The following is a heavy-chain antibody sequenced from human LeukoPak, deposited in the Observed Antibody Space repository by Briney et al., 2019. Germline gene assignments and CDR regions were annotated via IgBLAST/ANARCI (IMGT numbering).Heavy chain of an antibody. V-gene: IGHV4-61*02. CDR2: IYTSGST. CDR3: ARAWPPSDYEDYYYYYMDV. D-gene: IGHD5-12*01. CDR1: GGSISSGSYY. Sequence: SETLSLTCTVSGGSISSGSYYWSWIRQPAGKGLEWIGRIYTSGSTNYNPSLKSRVTISVDTSKNQFSLKLSSVTAADTAVYYCARAWPPSDYEDYYYYYMDVWGKGTTVTISS. J-gene: IGHJ6*03.